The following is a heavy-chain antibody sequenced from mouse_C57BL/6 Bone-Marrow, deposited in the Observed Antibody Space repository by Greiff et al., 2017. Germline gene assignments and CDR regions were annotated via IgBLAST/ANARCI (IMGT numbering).Heavy chain of an antibody. D-gene: IGHD1-1*01. Sequence: EVKLVESGGGLVQPGGSLSLSCAASGFTFTDYYMSWVRQPPGTALEWLGFIRNKANGYTTEYSASVKGRFTISRDNSQSILYLQMNALRAEDSATYYCARLLRLDYWGQGTTLTVSS. CDR1: GFTFTDYY. J-gene: IGHJ2*01. CDR3: ARLLRLDY. V-gene: IGHV7-3*01. CDR2: IRNKANGYTT.